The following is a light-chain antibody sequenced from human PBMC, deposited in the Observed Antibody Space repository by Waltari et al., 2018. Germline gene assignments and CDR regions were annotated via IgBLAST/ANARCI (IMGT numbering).Light chain of an antibody. CDR2: DVS. CDR3: SSYISDDTLYV. J-gene: IGLJ1*01. Sequence: QTALTPPASVSGSPGQSITIPCAGTSSDVGYYNYVSWYQQYPGEAPKLIIYDVSHRPSWVSNRVSGSKSGNTPSLTISGLQAEDEADYYCSSYISDDTLYVFGTGTKVTVL. V-gene: IGLV2-14*03. CDR1: SSDVGYYNY.